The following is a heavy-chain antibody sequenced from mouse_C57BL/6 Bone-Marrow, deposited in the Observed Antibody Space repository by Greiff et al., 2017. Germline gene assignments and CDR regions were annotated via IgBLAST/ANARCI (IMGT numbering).Heavy chain of an antibody. CDR1: GYTFTDYY. V-gene: IGHV1-26*01. CDR2: INPNNGGT. Sequence: EVQLQQSGPELVKPGASVKISCKASGYTFTDYYMNWVKQSHGKSLEWIGDINPNNGGTSYNQKFKGKATLTVDKSSSTAYMELRSLTSEDSAVYYCAYKGGGSSYDYAMDYWGQGTSVTVSS. D-gene: IGHD1-1*01. J-gene: IGHJ4*01. CDR3: AYKGGGSSYDYAMDY.